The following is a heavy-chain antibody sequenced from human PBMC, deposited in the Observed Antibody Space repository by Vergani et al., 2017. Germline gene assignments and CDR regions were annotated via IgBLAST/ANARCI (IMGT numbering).Heavy chain of an antibody. CDR2: MNPISGNT. J-gene: IGHJ5*01. V-gene: IGHV1-8*03. CDR3: ARGLSGYCSGDKCYIHPWFDS. CDR1: VYTFTNYD. D-gene: IGHD2-15*01. Sequence: QVQLVQSGTEVKKPGASVKVSCKASVYTFTNYDINWVRRATGQGLEWMGWMNPISGNTGFAQKFRGRVTITRDTSISTAYMELSSLRSEDTAIYYCARGLSGYCSGDKCYIHPWFDSWGPGTLVTVSS.